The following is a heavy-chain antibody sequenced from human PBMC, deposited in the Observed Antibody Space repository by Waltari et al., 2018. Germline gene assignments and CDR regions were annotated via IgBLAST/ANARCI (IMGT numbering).Heavy chain of an antibody. CDR2: IIPIFGTA. D-gene: IGHD4-4*01. J-gene: IGHJ2*01. CDR3: ARSLSVTTLDWYFDL. Sequence: QVQLVQSGAEVKKPGSSVKVSCKASGGTFSSYAISWVLQAPGQGLEWMRRIIPIFGTANYAQKFQGRVTITADKSTSTAYMELSSLRSEDTAVYYCARSLSVTTLDWYFDLWGRGTLVTVSS. V-gene: IGHV1-69*13. CDR1: GGTFSSYA.